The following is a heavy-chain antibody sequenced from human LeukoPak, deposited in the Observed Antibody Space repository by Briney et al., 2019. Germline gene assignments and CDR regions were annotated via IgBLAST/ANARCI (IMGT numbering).Heavy chain of an antibody. CDR2: INHSGSA. J-gene: IGHJ4*02. D-gene: IGHD5-12*01. V-gene: IGHV4-34*01. CDR1: GGSFSDYS. CDR3: ARGGLIRIVATPRFDY. Sequence: SETLSLTCAVYGGSFSDYSWSWLRQTPEKGLEWIGEINHSGSANYNPSLKSRVIMSVDTSKNQFSVKLRSVTAADTAVYYCARGGLIRIVATPRFDYWGQGTLVTVSS.